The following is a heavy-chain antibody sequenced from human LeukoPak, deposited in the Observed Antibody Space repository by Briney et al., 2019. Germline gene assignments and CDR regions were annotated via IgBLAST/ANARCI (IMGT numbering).Heavy chain of an antibody. D-gene: IGHD3-22*01. CDR2: ISYSGST. Sequence: PSETLSLTCTVSGGSISSYYWSWTRQPPGKGLEWIACISYSGSTKYNPSLKSRVTISVDTSKNQLSLKLSSVTAADTAGYYCAREPGFDSSGYLNWFDPWGQGTLVTVSS. V-gene: IGHV4-59*01. J-gene: IGHJ5*02. CDR1: GGSISSYY. CDR3: AREPGFDSSGYLNWFDP.